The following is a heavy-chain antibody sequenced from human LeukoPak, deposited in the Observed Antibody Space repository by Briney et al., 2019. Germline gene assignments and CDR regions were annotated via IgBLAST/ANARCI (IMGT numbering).Heavy chain of an antibody. V-gene: IGHV3-23*01. CDR3: AKQLGYCSDGSCYFPY. CDR2: IGGRDGST. J-gene: IGHJ4*02. D-gene: IGHD2-15*01. Sequence: GGSLRLSCAASGFTFSSYGMSWVRQAPGKGLEWVSAIGGRDGSTYYADSVKGRFTISRDNSKSTLCLQMNSLRAEDTAVYYCAKQLGYCSDGSCYFPYWGQGTLVTVSS. CDR1: GFTFSSYG.